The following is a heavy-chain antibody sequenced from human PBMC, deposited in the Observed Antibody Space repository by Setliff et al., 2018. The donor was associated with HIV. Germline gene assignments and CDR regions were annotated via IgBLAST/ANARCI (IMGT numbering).Heavy chain of an antibody. V-gene: IGHV3-30*02. CDR3: AKDLSGYSSSWYFAFDI. J-gene: IGHJ3*02. CDR2: IWYDGSNK. Sequence: GGSLRLSCAASGFTFSSYGMHWVRQATGKGLEWVAVIWYDGSNKYYADSVKGRLTISRDNSKNTLYLQMNSLRAEDTAVYYCAKDLSGYSSSWYFAFDIWGQGTMVTVSS. CDR1: GFTFSSYG. D-gene: IGHD6-13*01.